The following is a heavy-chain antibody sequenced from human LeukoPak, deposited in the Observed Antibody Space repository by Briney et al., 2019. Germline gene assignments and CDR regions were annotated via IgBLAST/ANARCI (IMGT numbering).Heavy chain of an antibody. V-gene: IGHV3-23*01. D-gene: IGHD3/OR15-3a*01. CDR1: GFIMSHYG. J-gene: IGHJ4*02. Sequence: GGSLRLSCAASGFIMSHYGVSWVRQAPGKGLEWISGIRSAVETTHYADSVKGRFIISRDDSKNALSLQLNSLRPEDTALYYCAKHFCTGLDCSLFDSWGQGTLVTVSS. CDR2: IRSAVETT. CDR3: AKHFCTGLDCSLFDS.